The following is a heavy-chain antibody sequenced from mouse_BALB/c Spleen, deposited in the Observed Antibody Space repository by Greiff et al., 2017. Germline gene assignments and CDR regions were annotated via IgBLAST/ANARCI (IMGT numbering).Heavy chain of an antibody. CDR3: ARGDDYGYYFDY. CDR2: ISSGGST. D-gene: IGHD2-4*01. CDR1: GFTFSSYA. Sequence: DVKLVESGGGLVKPGGSLKLSCAASGFTFSSYAMSWVRQTPEKRLEWVASISSGGSTYYPDSVKGRFTISRDNARNILYLQMSSLRSEDTAMYYCARGDDYGYYFDYWGQGTTLTVSS. V-gene: IGHV5-6-5*01. J-gene: IGHJ2*01.